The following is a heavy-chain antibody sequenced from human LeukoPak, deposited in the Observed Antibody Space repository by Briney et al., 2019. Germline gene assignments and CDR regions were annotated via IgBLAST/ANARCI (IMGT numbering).Heavy chain of an antibody. D-gene: IGHD1-26*01. CDR3: ARARGGTTTDDY. V-gene: IGHV4-39*01. Sequence: SETLSLTCSVSGGSVSSSTYYWGWIRQPPGKGLEWIGSMYHGGSTYYNPSLKSRVTISVDTSKNQFSLKLSSLTAADSAVYYCARARGGTTTDDYWGQGTLVTVSS. CDR2: MYHGGST. CDR1: GGSVSSSTYY. J-gene: IGHJ4*02.